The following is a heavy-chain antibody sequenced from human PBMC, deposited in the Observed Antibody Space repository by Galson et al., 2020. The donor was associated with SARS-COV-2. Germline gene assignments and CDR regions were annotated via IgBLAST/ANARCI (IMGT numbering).Heavy chain of an antibody. Sequence: GGSLRLSCRGSGFTFSNYWMNWVRQAPGQGLEWVANIKQYGSERYYVESVKGRFTISRDNAQNSLYLQMDSLRADDTAVYFCARGSRFYDFWSGRAEYFQHWGLGTLVTVSS. V-gene: IGHV3-7*01. J-gene: IGHJ1*01. D-gene: IGHD3-3*01. CDR2: IKQYGSER. CDR3: ARGSRFYDFWSGRAEYFQH. CDR1: GFTFSNYW.